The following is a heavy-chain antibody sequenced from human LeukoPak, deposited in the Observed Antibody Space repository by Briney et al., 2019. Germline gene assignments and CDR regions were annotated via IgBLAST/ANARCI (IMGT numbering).Heavy chain of an antibody. CDR3: TTGNAGT. Sequence: GGSLRLSCAASGFTFSNAWMSWVRQAPGKGLEWVGRIRSKSYGGTTDYAAPVEGRYTISRDDSENTLSLQMNSLKTEDTAVYYCTTGNAGTWGQGTLVTVSS. CDR2: IRSKSYGGTT. D-gene: IGHD1-1*01. J-gene: IGHJ5*02. V-gene: IGHV3-15*01. CDR1: GFTFSNAW.